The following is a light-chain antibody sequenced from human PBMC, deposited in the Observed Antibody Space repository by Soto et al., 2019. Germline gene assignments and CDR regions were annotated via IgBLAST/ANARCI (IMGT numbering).Light chain of an antibody. V-gene: IGKV3-15*01. Sequence: EIVMTQSPATLSVSPGERATLSCRASQSVSSNLAWYQQKPGQAPRLLIYGASTRATGIPARFSGSGSETEFTLTISSLQSEDFAVYYCQQYNNWRPQTFGQETKVEIK. J-gene: IGKJ1*01. CDR2: GAS. CDR3: QQYNNWRPQT. CDR1: QSVSSN.